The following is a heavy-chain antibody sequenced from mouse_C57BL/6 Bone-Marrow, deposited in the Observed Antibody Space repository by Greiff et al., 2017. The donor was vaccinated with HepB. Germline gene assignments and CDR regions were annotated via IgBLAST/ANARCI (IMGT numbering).Heavy chain of an antibody. CDR2: INPNNGGT. CDR1: GYTFTDYN. D-gene: IGHD1-1*02. J-gene: IGHJ3*01. Sequence: EVQLQQSGAELASPGASVKIPCKASGYTFTDYNMDWVKQSHGKSLEWIGDINPNNGGTIYNQKFKGKATLTVDKSSSTAYMELRSLTSEDTAVYYCARGSPGAWFAYWGQGTLVTVSA. CDR3: ARGSPGAWFAY. V-gene: IGHV1-18*01.